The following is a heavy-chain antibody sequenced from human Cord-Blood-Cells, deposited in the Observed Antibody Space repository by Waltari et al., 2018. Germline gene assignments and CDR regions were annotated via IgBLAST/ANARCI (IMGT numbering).Heavy chain of an antibody. CDR1: GATFSSYA. D-gene: IGHD3-16*01. CDR2: IIPIFGTA. V-gene: IGHV1-69*01. J-gene: IGHJ3*02. CDR3: ASNLGERSAFDI. Sequence: QVQLVQSGAEVKKPGSSVKVSCKASGATFSSYAITWVRQAPGQGLEWMGGIIPIFGTANYAQKFQSRVTITADESTSTAYMELSSLRSEDTAVYYCASNLGERSAFDIWGQGTMVTVSS.